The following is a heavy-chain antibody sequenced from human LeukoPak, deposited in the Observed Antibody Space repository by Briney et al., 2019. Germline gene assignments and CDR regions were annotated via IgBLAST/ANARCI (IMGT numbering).Heavy chain of an antibody. J-gene: IGHJ6*02. CDR1: GGSISGYY. CDR3: ARHSANYYYYGLDV. V-gene: IGHV4-59*08. CDR2: IYYSGST. Sequence: SETLPLTCTVSGGSISGYYWSWIRQPPGKGLEWIGYIYYSGSTNYNPSLKSRVTISVDTSKNQFSLKLSSVTAADTAVYYCARHSANYYYYGLDVWGQGTTVTVSS.